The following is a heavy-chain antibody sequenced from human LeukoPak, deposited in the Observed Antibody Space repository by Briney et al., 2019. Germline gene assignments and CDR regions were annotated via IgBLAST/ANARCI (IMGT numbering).Heavy chain of an antibody. CDR3: ARSLFVAFTD. J-gene: IGHJ4*02. CDR2: VDPSNDDT. Sequence: ASVKVSCKASGYTFTDHSIHWVRQVPGQGLEWMGYVDPSNDDTNYAPKFHDRVTMTGDTSIRTAYMELSRLTSDDTAVYYCARSLFVAFTDWGQGTLVIVSS. D-gene: IGHD2-21*01. V-gene: IGHV1-2*02. CDR1: GYTFTDHS.